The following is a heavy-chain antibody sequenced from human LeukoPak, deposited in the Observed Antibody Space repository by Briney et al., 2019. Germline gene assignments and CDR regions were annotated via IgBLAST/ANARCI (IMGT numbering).Heavy chain of an antibody. Sequence: GGSLTLSCPSPGFTSGSYAGHGVGRPPGRGWRWLAVLSYDGSNKYYADSVKGLFTISRDNSKNTLYLQMNSLRAEDTAVYYCARDKSAGTFVFSTFDYWGQGTLVTVSS. J-gene: IGHJ4*02. CDR2: LSYDGSNK. CDR1: GFTSGSYA. D-gene: IGHD3-16*01. V-gene: IGHV3-30-3*01. CDR3: ARDKSAGTFVFSTFDY.